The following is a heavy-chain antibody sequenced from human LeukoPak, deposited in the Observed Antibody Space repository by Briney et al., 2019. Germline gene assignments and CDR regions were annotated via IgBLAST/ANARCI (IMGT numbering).Heavy chain of an antibody. CDR2: TYSGGNS. CDR1: EFTVTTNY. J-gene: IGHJ3*02. CDR3: AGGYGGRYWAFDI. V-gene: IGHV3-66*01. D-gene: IGHD1-26*01. Sequence: GGSLRLSCTATEFTVTTNYLSWVRQAQGKGLKWVSITYSGGNSNSADSVKGRFTITRDDSKNTLYLQMNSLRPEDTAIYYCAGGYGGRYWAFDIWGQGTMVTVFS.